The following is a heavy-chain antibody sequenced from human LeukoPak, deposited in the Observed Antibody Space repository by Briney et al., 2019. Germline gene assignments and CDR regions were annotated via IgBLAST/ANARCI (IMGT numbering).Heavy chain of an antibody. V-gene: IGHV1-18*01. CDR3: ARTIVGATFSPFDY. CDR2: ISAYNGNT. D-gene: IGHD1-26*01. Sequence: ASVKVSCKASGYTFISYGISWVRQAPGQGLEWMGWISAYNGNTNYAQKLQGRVTMTTDTSTSTAYMELRSLRSDDTAVYYCARTIVGATFSPFDYWGQGTLVTVSS. CDR1: GYTFISYG. J-gene: IGHJ4*02.